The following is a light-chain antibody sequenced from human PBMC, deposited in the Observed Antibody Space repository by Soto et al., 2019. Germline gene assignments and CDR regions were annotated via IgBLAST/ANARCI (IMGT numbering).Light chain of an antibody. Sequence: QSVLTQPASGSGSHGQSITISCTGTSSDVGSYNLVSWYQQHPGKAPKLMIYEGSKRPSGVSNRFSGSKSGNTASLTISGLQAEDEADYYCCSYAGSSTYVFGTGTKVTLL. CDR3: CSYAGSSTYV. CDR1: SSDVGSYNL. CDR2: EGS. V-gene: IGLV2-23*01. J-gene: IGLJ1*01.